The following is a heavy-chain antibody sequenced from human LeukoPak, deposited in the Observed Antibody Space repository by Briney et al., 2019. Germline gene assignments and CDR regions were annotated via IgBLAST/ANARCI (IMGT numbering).Heavy chain of an antibody. CDR3: GGTSYSSSLGAFDI. Sequence: GESLKISCKSSGHSFTSYWIGWVRQMPGKGLEWMVIIYPGDSDTRYSPSFQGQVTISADKSISTAYLQWSSLKASDTAIYYCGGTSYSSSLGAFDIWGQGTLVTVSS. J-gene: IGHJ3*02. CDR1: GHSFTSYW. V-gene: IGHV5-51*01. CDR2: IYPGDSDT. D-gene: IGHD6-13*01.